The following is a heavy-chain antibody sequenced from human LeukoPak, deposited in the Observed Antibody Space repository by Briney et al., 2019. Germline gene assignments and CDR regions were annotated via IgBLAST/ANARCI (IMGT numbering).Heavy chain of an antibody. Sequence: SETLSLTCTVSGGSISSGDYYWSWIRQPPGKGLEWIGYIYYSGSTYYNPSLKSRVTISVDTSKNQFSLKLSSVTAADTAVYYCARVDGSSWVFGYWGQGTLVTVSS. V-gene: IGHV4-30-4*08. CDR2: IYYSGST. J-gene: IGHJ4*02. CDR1: GGSISSGDYY. D-gene: IGHD6-13*01. CDR3: ARVDGSSWVFGY.